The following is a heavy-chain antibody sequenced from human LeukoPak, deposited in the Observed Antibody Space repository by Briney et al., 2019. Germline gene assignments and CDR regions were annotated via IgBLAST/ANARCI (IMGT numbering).Heavy chain of an antibody. CDR1: GYTFTSYY. D-gene: IGHD3-3*01. J-gene: IGHJ4*02. CDR2: INPNSGGT. Sequence: ASVKVSCKASGYTFTSYYMHWVRQAPGQGLEWMGWINPNSGGTNYAQKFQGRVTMTRYTSISTAYMELSRLRSDDTAVYYCARAAIFGVVINHFDYWGQGTLVTVSS. V-gene: IGHV1-2*02. CDR3: ARAAIFGVVINHFDY.